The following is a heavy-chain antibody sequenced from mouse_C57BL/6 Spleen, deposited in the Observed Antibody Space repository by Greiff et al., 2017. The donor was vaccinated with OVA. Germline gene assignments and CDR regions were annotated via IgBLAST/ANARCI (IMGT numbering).Heavy chain of an antibody. D-gene: IGHD2-1*01. J-gene: IGHJ2*01. CDR1: GFTFSSYA. CDR2: ISDGGSYT. V-gene: IGHV5-4*01. CDR3: ARDGPIYYGNYYFDY. Sequence: EVKVVESGGGLVKPGGSLKLSCAASGFTFSSYAMSWVRQTPEKRLEWVATISDGGSYTYYPDNVKGRFTISRDNAKNNLYLQMSHLKSEDTAMYYCARDGPIYYGNYYFDYWGQGTTLTVSS.